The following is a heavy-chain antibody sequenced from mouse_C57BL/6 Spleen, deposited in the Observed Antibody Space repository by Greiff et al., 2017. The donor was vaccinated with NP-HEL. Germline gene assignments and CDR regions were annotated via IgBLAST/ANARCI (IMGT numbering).Heavy chain of an antibody. D-gene: IGHD1-1*01. Sequence: QVQLQQSGPGLVQPSQSLSITCTVSGFSLTSYGVHWVRQSPGKGLEWLGVIWRGGSTDSNAAFMSRLSITKDNSKIQVFFKMNSLQSDDTAIYYGAKNDYGSEDWYFDVWGTGTTVTVSS. CDR2: IWRGGST. J-gene: IGHJ1*03. V-gene: IGHV2-5*01. CDR1: GFSLTSYG. CDR3: AKNDYGSEDWYFDV.